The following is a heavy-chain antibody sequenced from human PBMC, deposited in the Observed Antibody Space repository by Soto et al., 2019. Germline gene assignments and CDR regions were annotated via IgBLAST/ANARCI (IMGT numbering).Heavy chain of an antibody. CDR1: GYIFSYYG. V-gene: IGHV1-18*01. D-gene: IGHD3-3*01. CDR2: ISPDNKKT. J-gene: IGHJ4*01. Sequence: VHLAQSGPDVKKPGASVKGSCKASGYIFSYYGINWVRQAPGQGLEWMGWISPDNKKTNYAQTFRGRVTMTTDTSTNTAYMELRSMTSDDTAVYSCARDRIITIFGLLPPLGHWGQGTLISVSS. CDR3: ARDRIITIFGLLPPLGH.